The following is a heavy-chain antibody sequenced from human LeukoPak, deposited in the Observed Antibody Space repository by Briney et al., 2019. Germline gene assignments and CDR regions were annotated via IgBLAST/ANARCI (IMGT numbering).Heavy chain of an antibody. D-gene: IGHD3-9*01. CDR3: TRGDYEILTGQT. J-gene: IGHJ4*02. CDR1: GFTFGDYA. V-gene: IGHV3-49*04. CDR2: IRSKAYGGTT. Sequence: GGSLRLSCTASGFTFGDYAMSWVRQAPGKGLEWVGFIRSKAYGGTTEYAASVKGRFTVSRDDSKSIAYLQMNSLKTEDTAVYYCTRGDYEILTGQTWGQGTLVTVSS.